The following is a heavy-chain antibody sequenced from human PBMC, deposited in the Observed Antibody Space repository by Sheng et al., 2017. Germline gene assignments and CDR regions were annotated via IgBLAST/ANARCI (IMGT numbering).Heavy chain of an antibody. V-gene: IGHV3-30-3*01. CDR3: ARENDILTTYAFDI. D-gene: IGHD3-9*01. CDR2: ISYDGSNK. CDR1: GFTFSSYA. J-gene: IGHJ3*02. Sequence: QVQLVESGGGVVQPGRSLRLSCAASGFTFSSYAMHWVRQAPGKGLEWVAVISYDGSNKYYADSVKGRFTISRDNSKNTLYLQMNSLRAEDTAVYYCARENDILTTYAFDIWGQGTMVTVSS.